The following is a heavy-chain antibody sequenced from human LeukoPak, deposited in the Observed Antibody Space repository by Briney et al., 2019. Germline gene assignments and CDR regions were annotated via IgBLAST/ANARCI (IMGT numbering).Heavy chain of an antibody. V-gene: IGHV3-13*02. D-gene: IGHD1-14*01. CDR1: GFTFNNYE. Sequence: GGSLRLSCAASGFTFNNYEMPWVRQTAGKGLEWVSSDGIAGNTFYAGSVKGRFSISRDNAEGSLFLQMNSLRAGDTAVYYCAREGRMGTADAFDVWGQGTMVTVSS. CDR3: AREGRMGTADAFDV. CDR2: DGIAGNT. J-gene: IGHJ3*01.